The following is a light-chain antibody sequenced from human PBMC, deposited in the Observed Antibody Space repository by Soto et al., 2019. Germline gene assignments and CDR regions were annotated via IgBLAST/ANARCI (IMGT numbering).Light chain of an antibody. J-gene: IGKJ1*01. CDR1: QSLISNS. V-gene: IGKV3D-20*02. CDR3: QQHLGRHT. CDR2: DTS. Sequence: EIVLTQSPGTLSLSPGERATLSYRASQSLISNSLAWYQHQPGQTPRLLIYDTSTRATGIPARFSGSGSGTDFTLTISSLEPEDFAVYYCQQHLGRHTFGQGTKVDIK.